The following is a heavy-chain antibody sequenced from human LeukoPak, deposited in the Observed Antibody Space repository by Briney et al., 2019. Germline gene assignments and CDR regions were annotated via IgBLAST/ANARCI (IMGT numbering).Heavy chain of an antibody. CDR3: ATLGGTTTYYIDY. Sequence: SETLSLTCTVSGGSIRTYYWSWIRQPPGKGLEWIGYIYNTGNTNYNPSLKGRVTISIDTSKNQFSLRLSPVTAADTAVYYCATLGGTTTYYIDYWGQGTLVTVSS. V-gene: IGHV4-59*01. CDR1: GGSIRTYY. J-gene: IGHJ4*02. D-gene: IGHD2/OR15-2a*01. CDR2: IYNTGNT.